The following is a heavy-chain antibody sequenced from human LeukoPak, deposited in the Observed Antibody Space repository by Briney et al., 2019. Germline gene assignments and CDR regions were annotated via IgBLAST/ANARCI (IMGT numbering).Heavy chain of an antibody. D-gene: IGHD1-14*01. CDR3: ARRGNPLDY. CDR2: NYYSGST. V-gene: IGHV4-39*01. Sequence: SETLSLTCTVSGGSISSSSYYWGWIRQPPGKGLEWIGSNYYSGSTYYNPSLKSRVTISVDTSKNQFSLKLSSVTAADTAVYYCARRGNPLDYWGQGTLVTVSS. CDR1: GGSISSSSYY. J-gene: IGHJ4*02.